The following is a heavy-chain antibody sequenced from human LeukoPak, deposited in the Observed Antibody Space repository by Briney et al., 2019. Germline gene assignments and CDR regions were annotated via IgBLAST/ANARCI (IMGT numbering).Heavy chain of an antibody. CDR2: MSISTSTFI. V-gene: IGHV3-21*04. D-gene: IGHD6-19*01. J-gene: IGHJ4*02. Sequence: GGSLRLSCVASGFSFSKYSMNWVRQAPGKGLEWVSSMSISTSTFIYYADSVKGRFTISRDNSKNTLYLQMNSLRAEDTAVYCCAKDPRWLVHRPDYWGQGTLVTVSS. CDR3: AKDPRWLVHRPDY. CDR1: GFSFSKYS.